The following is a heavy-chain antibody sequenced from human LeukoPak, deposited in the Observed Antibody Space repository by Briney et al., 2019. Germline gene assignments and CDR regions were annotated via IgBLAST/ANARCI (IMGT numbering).Heavy chain of an antibody. CDR3: ARGGDYVWGSYRPDNYYYYMDV. D-gene: IGHD3-16*02. J-gene: IGHJ6*03. V-gene: IGHV1-46*01. CDR1: GYTFTSYG. Sequence: ASVKVSCKASGYTFTSYGISWVRQAPGQGLEWMGIINPSGGSTSYAQKFQGRVTMTRDMSTSTVYMELSSLRSEDTAVYYCARGGDYVWGSYRPDNYYYYMDVWGKGTTVTVSS. CDR2: INPSGGST.